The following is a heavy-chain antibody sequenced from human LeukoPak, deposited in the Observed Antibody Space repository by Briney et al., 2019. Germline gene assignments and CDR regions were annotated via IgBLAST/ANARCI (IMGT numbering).Heavy chain of an antibody. CDR2: IYYSGST. CDR3: ARDPSVVPAYYYYGMDV. J-gene: IGHJ6*02. V-gene: IGHV4-30-4*01. D-gene: IGHD2-2*01. Sequence: SQTLSLTCTVSGGSISSGDYCWTWIRQPPGKGLEWIGYIYYSGSTYYNPSLKSRLTISIDTSKNQFSLKLSSVTAADTAVYYCARDPSVVPAYYYYGMDVWGQGTTVTVSS. CDR1: GGSISSGDYC.